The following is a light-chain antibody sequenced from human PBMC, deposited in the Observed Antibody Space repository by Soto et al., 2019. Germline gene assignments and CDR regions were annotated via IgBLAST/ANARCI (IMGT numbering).Light chain of an antibody. J-gene: IGLJ1*01. CDR2: EVS. CDR3: GSYPRTDTPFV. V-gene: IGLV2-14*01. Sequence: QSALAQPSSVSGSPGQSITISCTGTSTDVGGSNYVSWYQHHPGKGPKLIIYEVSTRPSGVSDRFSGSKSGNKASLIISNLEAEDESDYYCGSYPRTDTPFVFGTGTNVTVL. CDR1: STDVGGSNY.